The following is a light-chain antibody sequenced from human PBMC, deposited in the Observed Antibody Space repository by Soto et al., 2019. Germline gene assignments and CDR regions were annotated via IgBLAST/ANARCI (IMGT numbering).Light chain of an antibody. CDR2: GAS. CDR1: QSVSSN. CDR3: QKYNNWPKT. J-gene: IGKJ5*01. V-gene: IGKV3-15*01. Sequence: EIVMTQSPATLSVSPGERATLSCRASQSVSSNLAWYQQKPGQAPRLLMYGASTRATGMPARFSGSGSGTEFTLTISSLQSEDFAVYYCQKYNNWPKTFGQGTRLEI.